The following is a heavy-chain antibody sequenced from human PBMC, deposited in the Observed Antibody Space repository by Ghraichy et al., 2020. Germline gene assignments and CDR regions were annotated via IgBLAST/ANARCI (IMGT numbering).Heavy chain of an antibody. V-gene: IGHV2-70*11. Sequence: SGPTLVKPTQTLTLTCTFSGFSLSTSGMCVSWIRQPPGKALEWLARIDWDDDKYYSTSLKTRLTISKDTSKNQVVLTMTNMDPVDTATYYCARLRIEYSSSSELNYDIFRHEKSLDVWGQGTTVTVSS. CDR1: GFSLSTSGMC. J-gene: IGHJ6*02. CDR2: IDWDDDK. D-gene: IGHD6-6*01. CDR3: ARLRIEYSSSSELNYDIFRHEKSLDV.